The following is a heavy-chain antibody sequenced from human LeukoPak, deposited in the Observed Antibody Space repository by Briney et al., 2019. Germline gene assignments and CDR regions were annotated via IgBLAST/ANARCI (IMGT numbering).Heavy chain of an antibody. Sequence: ASVKVSCKASGYTFTGYYIHWVRQAPGQGLEWMGRINPNSGGTNYAQKFQGRVTMTRDTSISTAYMELSRLRSDDTAVYYCARLSSSWRGYNWFDPWGQGTLVTVSS. CDR3: ARLSSSWRGYNWFDP. V-gene: IGHV1-2*06. CDR1: GYTFTGYY. D-gene: IGHD6-13*01. CDR2: INPNSGGT. J-gene: IGHJ5*02.